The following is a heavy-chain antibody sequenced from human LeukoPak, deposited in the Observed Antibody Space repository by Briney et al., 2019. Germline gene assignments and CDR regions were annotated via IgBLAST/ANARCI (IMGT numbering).Heavy chain of an antibody. D-gene: IGHD6-6*01. Sequence: GGSLRLSCAASGFTFSSYWMSWVRQAPGKGLEGVANIKQDGSEKYYVDSVKGRFTISRDNAKNSLYPQMNSLRAEDTAVYYCARDPYSSSSGGIEYWGQGTLVTVSS. J-gene: IGHJ4*02. CDR3: ARDPYSSSSGGIEY. CDR1: GFTFSSYW. CDR2: IKQDGSEK. V-gene: IGHV3-7*01.